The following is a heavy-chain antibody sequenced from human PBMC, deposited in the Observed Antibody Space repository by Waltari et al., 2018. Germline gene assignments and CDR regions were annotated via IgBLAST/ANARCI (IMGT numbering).Heavy chain of an antibody. CDR1: VGSFCGYY. CDR2: INHSGST. J-gene: IGHJ4*02. V-gene: IGHV4-34*01. D-gene: IGHD6-13*01. CDR3: ARARIAGRRAFDY. Sequence: QVQLQQWGAGLLKPSETLSLTCAVYVGSFCGYYWIWLRQPPGKGLEWIGEINHSGSTNYNPSLKSRVTISVDTSKNQFSLKLSSVTAADTAVYYCARARIAGRRAFDYWGQGTLVTVSS.